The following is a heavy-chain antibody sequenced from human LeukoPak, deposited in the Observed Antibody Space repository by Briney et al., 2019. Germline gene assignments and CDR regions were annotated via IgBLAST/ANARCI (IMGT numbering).Heavy chain of an antibody. CDR3: ARAMQGGSAFDI. CDR2: IYYSGST. D-gene: IGHD3-16*01. V-gene: IGHV4-59*12. Sequence: SETLSLTCTVSGDSISSYYWSWIRQPPGKGLEWIGYIYYSGSTNYNPSLKSRVTISVDTSKNQFSLKLSSVTAADTAVYYCARAMQGGSAFDIWGQGTMVTVSS. CDR1: GDSISSYY. J-gene: IGHJ3*02.